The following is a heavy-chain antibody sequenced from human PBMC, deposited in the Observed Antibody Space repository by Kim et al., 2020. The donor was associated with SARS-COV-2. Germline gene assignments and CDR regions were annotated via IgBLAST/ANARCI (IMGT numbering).Heavy chain of an antibody. CDR1: GYTFTSYG. CDR2: ISAYNGNT. D-gene: IGHD6-13*01. J-gene: IGHJ6*02. V-gene: IGHV1-18*01. CDR3: ARVASPEIAAAMYYYYYGMDV. Sequence: ASVKVSCKASGYTFTSYGISWVRQAPGQGLEWMGWISAYNGNTNYAQKLQGRVTMTTDTSTSTAYMELRSLRSDDTAVYYCARVASPEIAAAMYYYYYGMDVWGQGTTVTVSS.